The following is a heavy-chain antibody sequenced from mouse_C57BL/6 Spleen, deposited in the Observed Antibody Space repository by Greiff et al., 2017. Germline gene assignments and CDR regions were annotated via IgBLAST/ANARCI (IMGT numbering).Heavy chain of an antibody. CDR2: IYPYNGVS. D-gene: IGHD2-2*01. J-gene: IGHJ4*01. CDR3: ARGGGYDGFSYAMDY. Sequence: EVQLVESGPELVKPGASVKISCKASGYSFTGYYMHWVKQSHGNILDWIGYIYPYNGVSSYNQKFKGKATLTVDKSSSTAYMELRSLTSEDSAVYYCARGGGYDGFSYAMDYWGQGTSVTVSS. V-gene: IGHV1-31*01. CDR1: GYSFTGYY.